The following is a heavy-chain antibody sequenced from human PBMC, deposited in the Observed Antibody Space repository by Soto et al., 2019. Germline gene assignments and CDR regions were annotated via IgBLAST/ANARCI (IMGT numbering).Heavy chain of an antibody. D-gene: IGHD3-9*01. CDR2: IYYSGST. V-gene: IGHV4-61*01. CDR3: ARALILTGYYIHDAFDI. CDR1: GGSISGGNYY. J-gene: IGHJ3*02. Sequence: TSETLSLTCTVSGGSISGGNYYWSWIRQPPGKGLEWIGYIYYSGSTNYNPSLKSRVTISVDTSKNQFSLKLSSVTAADTAVYYCARALILTGYYIHDAFDIWGQGTMVTVSS.